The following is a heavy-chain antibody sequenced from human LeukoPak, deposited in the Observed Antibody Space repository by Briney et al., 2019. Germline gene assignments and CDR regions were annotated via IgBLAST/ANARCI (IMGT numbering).Heavy chain of an antibody. D-gene: IGHD3-16*02. CDR1: GYTLTELS. Sequence: RASVKVSCKVPGYTLTELSMHWVRQAPGKGLEWMGGFDPEDGETIYAQKFQGRVTMTEDTSTDTAYMELSRLRSDDTAVYYCARDSNMITFGGVIVSYFDYWGQGTLVTVPS. V-gene: IGHV1-24*01. J-gene: IGHJ4*02. CDR2: FDPEDGET. CDR3: ARDSNMITFGGVIVSYFDY.